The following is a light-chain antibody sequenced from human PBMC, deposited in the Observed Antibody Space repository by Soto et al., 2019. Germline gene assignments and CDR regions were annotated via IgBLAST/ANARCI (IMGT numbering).Light chain of an antibody. J-gene: IGKJ1*01. Sequence: EIVLTQSPGTLSLSPGERATLSCRASESVSSSHIAWYQQKPGQSPRLLIYGPSNRATGIPDRFSGSGSGTDFGLSISRLEPEDLAMYYCHQFGDSPQTFGHGTKVEFK. CDR3: HQFGDSPQT. CDR2: GPS. V-gene: IGKV3-20*01. CDR1: ESVSSSH.